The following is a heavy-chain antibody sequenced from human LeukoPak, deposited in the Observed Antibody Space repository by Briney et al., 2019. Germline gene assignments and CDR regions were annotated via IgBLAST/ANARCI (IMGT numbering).Heavy chain of an antibody. V-gene: IGHV3-53*01. D-gene: IGHD3-10*01. Sequence: AGGSLRLSCAASGFTVSSNYMNWVRQAPGKGLEWVSIIYSGGTTYYADSVKGRFTISRDNSKNTLYLQMNSLRAEDTAVYYCARDLKSGQYYYYGMDVWGQGTTVTVSS. J-gene: IGHJ6*02. CDR2: IYSGGTT. CDR3: ARDLKSGQYYYYGMDV. CDR1: GFTVSSNY.